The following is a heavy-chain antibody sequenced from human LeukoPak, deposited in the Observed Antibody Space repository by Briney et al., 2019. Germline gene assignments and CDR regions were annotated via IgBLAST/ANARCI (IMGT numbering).Heavy chain of an antibody. CDR3: AREGWELREFDY. CDR1: GFTFSSYS. D-gene: IGHD2-15*01. V-gene: IGHV3-53*01. CDR2: IYSGGST. Sequence: GGSLRLSCAASGFTFSSYSMNWVRQAPGKGLEWVSVIYSGGSTYYADSVKGRFTISRDNSKNTLYLQMNSLRAEDTAVYYCAREGWELREFDYWGQGTLVTVSS. J-gene: IGHJ4*02.